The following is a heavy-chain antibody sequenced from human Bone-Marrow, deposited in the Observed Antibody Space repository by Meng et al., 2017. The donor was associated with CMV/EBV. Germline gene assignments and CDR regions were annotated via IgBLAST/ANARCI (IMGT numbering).Heavy chain of an antibody. V-gene: IGHV4-39*01. D-gene: IGHD1-26*01. CDR3: ARLRWELLGFDY. J-gene: IGHJ4*02. CDR2: IYYSGST. Sequence: SETLSLTCTVSGGSISSSSYYWGWIRQPPGKGLEWIGSIYYSGSTYYNPSLKSRVTISVDTSKNQFSLKLSSVTAADTAVYYCARLRWELLGFDYWGQGNRVTVSS. CDR1: GGSISSSSYY.